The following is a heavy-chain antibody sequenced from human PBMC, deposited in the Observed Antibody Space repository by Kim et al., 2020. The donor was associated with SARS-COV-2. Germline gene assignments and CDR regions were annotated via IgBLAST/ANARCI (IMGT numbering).Heavy chain of an antibody. Sequence: SETLSLTCTVSGGSISSSSYYWGWIRQPPGKGLEWIGSIYYSGSTYYNPSLKSRVTISVDTSKNQFSLKLSSVTAADTAVYYCARHGGHSYGAYWYFDLWGRGTLVTVSS. CDR1: GGSISSSSYY. CDR2: IYYSGST. J-gene: IGHJ2*01. V-gene: IGHV4-39*01. D-gene: IGHD5-18*01. CDR3: ARHGGHSYGAYWYFDL.